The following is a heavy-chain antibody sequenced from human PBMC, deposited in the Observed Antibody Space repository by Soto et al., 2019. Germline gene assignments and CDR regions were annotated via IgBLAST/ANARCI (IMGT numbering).Heavy chain of an antibody. Sequence: SETLSLTCTVSGGSISSYYWSWIRQPPGKGLEWIGYIYYSGSTNYNPSLKSRVTISVDTSKNQFSLKLSSVTAADTAVYYCASSDSSLGEFDYWGQGTLVTVSS. CDR3: ASSDSSLGEFDY. D-gene: IGHD3-16*01. CDR2: IYYSGST. V-gene: IGHV4-59*01. CDR1: GGSISSYY. J-gene: IGHJ4*02.